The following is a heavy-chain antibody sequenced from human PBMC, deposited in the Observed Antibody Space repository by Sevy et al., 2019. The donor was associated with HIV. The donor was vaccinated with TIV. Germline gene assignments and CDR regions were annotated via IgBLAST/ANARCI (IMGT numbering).Heavy chain of an antibody. CDR3: AKAGATKDGMGV. D-gene: IGHD5-12*01. CDR2: ISGGGGST. J-gene: IGHJ6*02. Sequence: GGSLRLSCAASGFIFRSYAMSWVRQAPGKGLEWVSGISGGGGSTYYADSVKGRFTISRDNFKNTLYLQMNSLRAEDTAVYYCAKAGATKDGMGVWGQGTTVSVSS. V-gene: IGHV3-23*01. CDR1: GFIFRSYA.